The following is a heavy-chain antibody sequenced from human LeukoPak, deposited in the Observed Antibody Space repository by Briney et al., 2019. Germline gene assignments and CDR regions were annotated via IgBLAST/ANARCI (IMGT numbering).Heavy chain of an antibody. CDR3: ARGTTGTFRWFDP. D-gene: IGHD1-1*01. V-gene: IGHV4-59*01. J-gene: IGHJ5*02. CDR1: GGSINNYY. Sequence: PSETLSLTCTVSGGSINNYYWSWIRQPPGKGLEWIGYIYHSGSTTYNPSLKSRVTISVDTSKNQFSLKLSSVTAADTAVYYCARGTTGTFRWFDPWGQGTLVTVSS. CDR2: IYHSGST.